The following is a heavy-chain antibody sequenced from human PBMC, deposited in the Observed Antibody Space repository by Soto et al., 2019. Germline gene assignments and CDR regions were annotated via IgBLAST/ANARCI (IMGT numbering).Heavy chain of an antibody. J-gene: IGHJ4*02. CDR1: GFSFSTYS. CDR2: VTGGGEIT. V-gene: IGHV3-23*01. CDR3: AKAQEASGLHNSFLDY. Sequence: GGSLRLSCQSSGFSFSTYSMSCVRRAPGRGLEWVSVVTGGGEITYYADSVKGRFTISRDNSKKTLFLEMRSLRGEDTAVYFCAKAQEASGLHNSFLDYWGPGTLVTVSS. D-gene: IGHD6-19*01.